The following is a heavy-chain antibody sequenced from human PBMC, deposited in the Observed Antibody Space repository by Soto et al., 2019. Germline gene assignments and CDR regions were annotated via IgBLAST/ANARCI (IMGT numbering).Heavy chain of an antibody. CDR3: AKDWYYDSSGSP. J-gene: IGHJ5*02. V-gene: IGHV3-30*18. D-gene: IGHD3-22*01. Sequence: QVQLVESGGGVVQPGRSLRLSCAASGFTFSSYGMHWVRQAPGKGLEWVAVISYDGSNKYYADSVKGRFTISRDNSKNTLYLQMNSLRAADTAVYYCAKDWYYDSSGSPWGQGTLVTVSS. CDR1: GFTFSSYG. CDR2: ISYDGSNK.